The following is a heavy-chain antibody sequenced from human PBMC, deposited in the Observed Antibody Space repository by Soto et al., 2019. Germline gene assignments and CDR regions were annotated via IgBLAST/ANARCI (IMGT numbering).Heavy chain of an antibody. CDR1: GGSFTSYI. V-gene: IGHV1-69*08. CDR3: ANILVFVDHAYMYV. Sequence: QVKLVQSGAEVKKPGSSVKVSCEASGGSFTSYIFTWVRQAPGQGLEWMGRIIPIQGTANYALKFKDRVTITADTSTNTAYMELRSLRPEVTALYYCANILVFVDHAYMYVWVKGTTVTVSS. CDR2: IIPIQGTA. J-gene: IGHJ6*03. D-gene: IGHD2-21*01.